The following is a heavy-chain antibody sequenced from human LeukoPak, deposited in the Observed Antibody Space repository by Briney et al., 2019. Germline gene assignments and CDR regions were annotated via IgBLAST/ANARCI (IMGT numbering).Heavy chain of an antibody. CDR3: AKDSSSGSLDY. V-gene: IGHV3-9*03. CDR2: ISWNSGSI. J-gene: IGHJ4*02. CDR1: GFTFDDYA. D-gene: IGHD3-22*01. Sequence: QPGRSLRLSCAASGFTFDDYAMHWVRQAPGKGLEWVSGISWNSGSIGYADSVKGRFTIPRDNAKNSLYLQMNSLRAEDMALYYCAKDSSSGSLDYWGQGTLVTVSS.